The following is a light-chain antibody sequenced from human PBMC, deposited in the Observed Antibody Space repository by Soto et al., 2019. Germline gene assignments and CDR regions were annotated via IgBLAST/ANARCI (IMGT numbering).Light chain of an antibody. Sequence: EIVLTQSPGTLSLSPGERATLSCRASQSVSSSDLDWYQQKPGQAPRLLIYGASSRATGIPDRFSGSGSGTDFTLTISRLEPDDFAVYYCQQFGGSSWTFGQGTKVEIK. CDR1: QSVSSSD. V-gene: IGKV3-20*01. CDR2: GAS. J-gene: IGKJ1*01. CDR3: QQFGGSSWT.